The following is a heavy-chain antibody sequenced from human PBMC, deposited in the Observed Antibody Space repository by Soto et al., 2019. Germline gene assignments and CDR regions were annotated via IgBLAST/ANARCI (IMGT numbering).Heavy chain of an antibody. CDR1: GYTFTGYY. CDR3: ARSRPGFFYGMDV. V-gene: IGHV1-2*04. J-gene: IGHJ6*02. Sequence: ASVKVSCKASGYTFTGYYMHWVRQAPGQGLEWMGWINPNSGGTNYAQKFQGWVTMTRDTSISTAYMELSRLRSDDTAVYYCARSRPGFFYGMDVWGQGTTVTVSS. D-gene: IGHD6-6*01. CDR2: INPNSGGT.